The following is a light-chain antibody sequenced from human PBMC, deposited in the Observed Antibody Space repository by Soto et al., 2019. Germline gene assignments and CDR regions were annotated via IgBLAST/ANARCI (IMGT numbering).Light chain of an antibody. J-gene: IGKJ4*01. CDR3: QQTYSNPLT. V-gene: IGKV1-6*01. CDR2: SAS. Sequence: AIQMSQSPSSLSASVGYRVTITCRASQGIRNDLGWYQQKPGKAPKLLIYSASSLQSGVPSRFSGSGSGTDYTLSINSLQPEDFETYYCQQTYSNPLTFGGGTKVDIK. CDR1: QGIRND.